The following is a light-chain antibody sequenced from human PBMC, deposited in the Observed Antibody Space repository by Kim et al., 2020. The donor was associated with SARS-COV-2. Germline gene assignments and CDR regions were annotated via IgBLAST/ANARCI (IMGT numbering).Light chain of an antibody. CDR1: SSDVGYYNS. CDR3: SSHTTSSTYV. V-gene: IGLV2-14*04. CDR2: DVS. J-gene: IGLJ1*01. Sequence: FTLTCSGTSSDVGYYNSVSWYQPHPGKAPNLIMYDVSGRASGVSNRFSGAQSGNTAALTISGLRAEDEADYYCSSHTTSSTYVFGSGTRGTVL.